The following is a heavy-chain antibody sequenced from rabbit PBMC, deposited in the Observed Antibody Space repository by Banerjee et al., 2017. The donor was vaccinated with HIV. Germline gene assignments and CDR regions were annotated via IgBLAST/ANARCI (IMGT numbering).Heavy chain of an antibody. Sequence: QLKESGGGLVQPGGSLKLSCKASGFDFSSYYMSWVRQAPGKGLEWIGYIDPVFGSTYYASWVNGRFTISSHNAQNTLYLQLNSLTAADTATYFCARDGGDYVAYEYVRLNLRGPGTLVTVS. CDR2: IDPVFGST. J-gene: IGHJ4*01. V-gene: IGHV1S7*01. CDR1: GFDFSSYY. D-gene: IGHD2-1*01. CDR3: ARDGGDYVAYEYVRLNL.